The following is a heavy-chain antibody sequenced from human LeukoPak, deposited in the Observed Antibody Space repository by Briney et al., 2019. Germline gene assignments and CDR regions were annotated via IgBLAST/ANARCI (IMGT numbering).Heavy chain of an antibody. CDR2: IYSGGAT. V-gene: IGHV3-53*01. CDR3: ARGPVTRFEI. J-gene: IGHJ3*02. Sequence: GGSLRLSCAASGFTVSSNYMSWVRQAPGKGLEWVSVIYSGGATYYADSVKGRFTISRDNSNNTLYLQMNSLRAEDTAVYYCARGPVTRFEIWGQGTMVTVSS. CDR1: GFTVSSNY. D-gene: IGHD4-17*01.